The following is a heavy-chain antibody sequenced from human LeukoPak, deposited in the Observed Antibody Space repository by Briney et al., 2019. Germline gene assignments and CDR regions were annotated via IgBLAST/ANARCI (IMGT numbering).Heavy chain of an antibody. CDR2: ISYDGSNK. CDR3: ARGPGAYSSSWKTTPFDY. D-gene: IGHD6-13*01. V-gene: IGHV3-30-3*01. CDR1: GFTFSSYA. J-gene: IGHJ4*02. Sequence: GGSLRLSCAASGFTFSSYAMHWVRQAPGKGLEWVAVISYDGSNKYYADSVKGRFTISRDNSKNTLYLQMNSLRAEDTAVYYCARGPGAYSSSWKTTPFDYWGQGTLVTVSS.